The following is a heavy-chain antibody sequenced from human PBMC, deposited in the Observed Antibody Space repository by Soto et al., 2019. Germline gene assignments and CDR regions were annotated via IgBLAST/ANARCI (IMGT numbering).Heavy chain of an antibody. V-gene: IGHV5-10-1*01. D-gene: IGHD2-8*01. CDR2: IDPSDSRT. CDR1: GYMFPIYH. J-gene: IGHJ4*02. Sequence: GESLKISCEASGYMFPIYHISWVRQMPGKGLEWVGKIDPSDSRTMYRPSSRARITISVDKSINTAYLEWGRLKASDTAMYYCARHDSNGDFDSWGQGTQVSVPA. CDR3: ARHDSNGDFDS.